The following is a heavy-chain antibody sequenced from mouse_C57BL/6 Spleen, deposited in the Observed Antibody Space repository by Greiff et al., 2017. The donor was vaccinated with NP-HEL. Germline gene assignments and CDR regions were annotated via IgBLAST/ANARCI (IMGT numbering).Heavy chain of an antibody. D-gene: IGHD2-1*01. CDR2: ISGGGGNT. J-gene: IGHJ2*01. V-gene: IGHV5-9*01. CDR3: ARQGGHYGNYLDY. Sequence: EVQLVESGGGLVKPGGSLKLSCAASGFTFSSYTMSWVRQTPEKRLEWVATISGGGGNTYYPDSVKGRFTISRDNAKNTLYLQMSSLRSEDTALYYCARQGGHYGNYLDYWGQGTTLTVSS. CDR1: GFTFSSYT.